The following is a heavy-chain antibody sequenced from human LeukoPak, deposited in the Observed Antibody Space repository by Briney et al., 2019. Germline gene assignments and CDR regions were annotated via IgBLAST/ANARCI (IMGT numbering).Heavy chain of an antibody. V-gene: IGHV3-7*01. CDR3: ARLLRYDYVWGSYRFLYYFDY. J-gene: IGHJ4*02. D-gene: IGHD3-16*02. CDR2: IKQDGSEK. Sequence: GSLRLSCAASGFTFSSYWMSWVRQAPGKGLEWVANIKQDGSEKYYVDSVKGRFTISRDNAKNSLYLQMNSLRAEDTAVYYCARLLRYDYVWGSYRFLYYFDYWGQGTLVTVSS. CDR1: GFTFSSYW.